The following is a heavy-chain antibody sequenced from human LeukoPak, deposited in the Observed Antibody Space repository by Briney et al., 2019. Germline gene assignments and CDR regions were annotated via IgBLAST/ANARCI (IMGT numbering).Heavy chain of an antibody. CDR3: VRDFAFGFCNTTTCRYPFDS. Sequence: GGSLRLSCAASGFNFRGYNMNWVRQAPGKGLEWVSSMSTSSTYIYYADSIKGRFTISRDDARSLLYLQMDSLRAEDTAVYYCVRDFAFGFCNTTTCRYPFDSWGQGTLVTVSS. D-gene: IGHD3-16*01. CDR1: GFNFRGYN. CDR2: MSTSSTYI. V-gene: IGHV3-21*06. J-gene: IGHJ4*02.